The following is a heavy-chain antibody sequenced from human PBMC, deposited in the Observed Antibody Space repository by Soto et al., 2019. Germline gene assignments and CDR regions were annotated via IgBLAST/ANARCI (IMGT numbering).Heavy chain of an antibody. CDR1: GFTFRVYD. CDR2: IGTAGDT. J-gene: IGHJ3*02. D-gene: IGHD1-20*01. V-gene: IGHV3-13*01. Sequence: EVQLVESGGGLVQPGGSLRLSCAASGFTFRVYDMLWVRQGAGTGLEWVSTIGTAGDTYYAGSVKGRFTISRENAKNSMYLPMNNLGAADTAVYFCARAGMHNWTLLLAFDIWCYGTMVTVS. CDR3: ARAGMHNWTLLLAFDI.